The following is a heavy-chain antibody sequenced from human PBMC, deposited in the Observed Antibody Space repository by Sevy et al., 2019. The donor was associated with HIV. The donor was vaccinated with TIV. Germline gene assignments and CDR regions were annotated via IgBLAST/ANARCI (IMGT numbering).Heavy chain of an antibody. CDR2: IDTAGNA. Sequence: GGSLRLSRAASGFTFSNYDMHWVRQVTGKGLEWVSGIDTAGNAYYPDSVKGRFTMSRENAKNSLYLQMNSLRVGDTAVYYCARAVAGTHWLDPWGQGTLVTVSS. V-gene: IGHV3-13*01. D-gene: IGHD6-19*01. CDR3: ARAVAGTHWLDP. J-gene: IGHJ5*02. CDR1: GFTFSNYD.